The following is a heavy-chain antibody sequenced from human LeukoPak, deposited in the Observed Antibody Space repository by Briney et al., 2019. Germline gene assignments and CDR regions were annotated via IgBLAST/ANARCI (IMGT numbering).Heavy chain of an antibody. J-gene: IGHJ4*02. CDR2: ISENGGRT. V-gene: IGHV3-23*01. CDR3: AKDRPESGYDNDY. CDR1: GFTFRRYA. Sequence: GGSLRLSCAASGFTFRRYAMNWVRQAPGKGLEWISVISENGGRTYYADSVKGRFTISTDYSKNTLYLHMNSLRAEDTAVYYCAKDRPESGYDNDYWGQGTLVTVSS. D-gene: IGHD5-12*01.